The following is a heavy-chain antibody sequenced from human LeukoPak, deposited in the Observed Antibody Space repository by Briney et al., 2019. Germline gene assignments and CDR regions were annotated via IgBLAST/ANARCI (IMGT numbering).Heavy chain of an antibody. Sequence: RGSLRLSCAASGFTFSDYFMSWIRQAPGKGLEWLSYISSSGSTISYADSVKGRFTISRDNAKNSLYLQMNSLRAEDTAVYYCARDEDSSGWYYWGQGTLVTVSS. CDR1: GFTFSDYF. D-gene: IGHD6-19*01. V-gene: IGHV3-11*04. CDR3: ARDEDSSGWYY. CDR2: ISSSGSTI. J-gene: IGHJ4*02.